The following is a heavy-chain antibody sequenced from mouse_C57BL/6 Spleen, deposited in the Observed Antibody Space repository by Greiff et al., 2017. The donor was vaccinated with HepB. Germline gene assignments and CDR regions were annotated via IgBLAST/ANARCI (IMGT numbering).Heavy chain of an antibody. CDR2: IDPSDSYT. J-gene: IGHJ2*01. CDR1: GYTFTSYW. V-gene: IGHV1-50*01. CDR3: ARSDYEYYFDY. D-gene: IGHD1-1*01. Sequence: QVQLQQPGAELVKPGASVKLSCKASGYTFTSYWMQWVKQRPGQGLEWIGEIDPSDSYTNYNQKFKGKATLTVDTSSSTAYMQLSSLTSEDSAVYYCARSDYEYYFDYWGQGTTLTVSS.